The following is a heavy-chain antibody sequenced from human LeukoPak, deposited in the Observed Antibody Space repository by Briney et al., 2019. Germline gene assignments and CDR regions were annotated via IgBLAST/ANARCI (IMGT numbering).Heavy chain of an antibody. CDR2: SDPKSGAT. CDR3: ARGNFYDNKGYSPELRY. V-gene: IGHV1-2*02. Sequence: GASVKVSCKTSGYTFTSYYIHWLRQAPGQRFEWMGWSDPKSGATKYEHFQGRVTMTRDTSISTAYMELSRLTSDDTAAYYCARGNFYDNKGYSPELRYWGRGTLVTVSS. J-gene: IGHJ4*02. D-gene: IGHD3-10*01. CDR1: GYTFTSYY.